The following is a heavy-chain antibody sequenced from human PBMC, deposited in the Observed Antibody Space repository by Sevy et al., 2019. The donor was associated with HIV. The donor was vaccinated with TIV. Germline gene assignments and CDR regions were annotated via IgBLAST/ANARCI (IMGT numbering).Heavy chain of an antibody. CDR3: AREGCTRPHDY. D-gene: IGHD2-8*01. CDR1: GFNLNIYS. Sequence: GGSLRLSWAVSGFNLNIYSMSWVRQAPGKGLEWVSTLSFGCGKINYADSVKGRFIISRDDSKNTLYLQMNSLRAEDTAVYFCAREGCTRPHDYWGQGTLVTVSS. V-gene: IGHV3-23*01. J-gene: IGHJ4*02. CDR2: LSFGCGKI.